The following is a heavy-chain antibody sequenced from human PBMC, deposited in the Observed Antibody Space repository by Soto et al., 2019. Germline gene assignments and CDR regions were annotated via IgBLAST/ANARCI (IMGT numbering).Heavy chain of an antibody. CDR3: ARVGGENVLRFLEWLPAPYYYGMDV. CDR2: MNPNSGNT. CDR1: GYTFTSYD. D-gene: IGHD3-3*01. J-gene: IGHJ6*02. Sequence: ASVKVSCKASGYTFTSYDINWVRQATGQGLEWMGWMNPNSGNTGYAQKFQGRVTMTRNTSISTAYMELSSLRSEDTAVYYCARVGGENVLRFLEWLPAPYYYGMDVWGQGTTVT. V-gene: IGHV1-8*01.